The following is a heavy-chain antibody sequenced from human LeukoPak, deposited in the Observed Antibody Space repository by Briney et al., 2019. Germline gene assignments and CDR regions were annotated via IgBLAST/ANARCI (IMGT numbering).Heavy chain of an antibody. CDR3: ARSAYYYDSNRGSYFDY. D-gene: IGHD3-22*01. CDR2: IYYSGST. J-gene: IGHJ4*02. V-gene: IGHV4-59*08. Sequence: SETLSLTCTVSGGSISSYYWSWIRQPPGKGLEWIGYIYYSGSTNYNPSPKSRVTISVDTSKNQFSLKLSSVTAADTAVYYCARSAYYYDSNRGSYFDYWGQGTLVTVSS. CDR1: GGSISSYY.